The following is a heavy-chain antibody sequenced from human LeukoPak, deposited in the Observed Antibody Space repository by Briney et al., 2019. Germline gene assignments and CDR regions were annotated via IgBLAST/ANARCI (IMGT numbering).Heavy chain of an antibody. D-gene: IGHD3-10*01. CDR3: ARHPYGSGRNWLDP. CDR1: GGSISSSSYY. Sequence: SETLSLTCTVSGGSISSSSYYWSWIRQPPGKGLEWIGEINHSGSTNYNPSLKSRVTISVDTSKNQFSLKLSSVTAADTAVYFCARHPYGSGRNWLDPWGQGSLVTVSS. CDR2: INHSGST. J-gene: IGHJ5*02. V-gene: IGHV4-39*01.